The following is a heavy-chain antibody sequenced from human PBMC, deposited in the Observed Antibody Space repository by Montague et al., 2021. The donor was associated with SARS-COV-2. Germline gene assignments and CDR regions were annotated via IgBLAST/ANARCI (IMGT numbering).Heavy chain of an antibody. CDR3: AGVLVLDPYCFDY. Sequence: SETLSLTCTVSGDPISGFYWNWIRQSAGEGLEWIGLIYTTGSTNYNPSLTSRVTMSVYTSKNQVSLKLTSVTAADTAVYYCAGVLVLDPYCFDYWCQGALVAVSS. J-gene: IGHJ4*02. V-gene: IGHV4-4*07. CDR2: IYTTGST. D-gene: IGHD2-21*01. CDR1: GDPISGFY.